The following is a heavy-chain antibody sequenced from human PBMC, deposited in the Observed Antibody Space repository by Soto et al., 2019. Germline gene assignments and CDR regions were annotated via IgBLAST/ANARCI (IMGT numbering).Heavy chain of an antibody. CDR2: IYYSGST. D-gene: IGHD3-22*01. CDR3: ARHEISSGYLAEYFQH. V-gene: IGHV4-39*01. J-gene: IGHJ1*01. CDR1: GGSISSGDYY. Sequence: PSETLSLTCTVSGGSISSGDYYWGWIRQPPGKGLEWIGSIYYSGSTYYNPSLKSRVTISVDTSKNQFSLKLSSVTAADTAVYYCARHEISSGYLAEYFQHWGQGTLVTVSS.